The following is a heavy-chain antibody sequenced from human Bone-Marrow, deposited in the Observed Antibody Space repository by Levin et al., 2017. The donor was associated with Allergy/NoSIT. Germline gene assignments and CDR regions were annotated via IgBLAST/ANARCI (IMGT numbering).Heavy chain of an antibody. V-gene: IGHV3-13*01. CDR3: ARGGAYDFWSGSWYFDL. D-gene: IGHD3-3*01. Sequence: GGSLRLSCAASGFTFSSYDMHWVRQATGKGLEWVSAIGPAGDTYYPGSVKGRFTISRENAKNSLYLQMNSLRAGDTAVYYCARGGAYDFWSGSWYFDLWGRGTLVTVSS. CDR1: GFTFSSYD. J-gene: IGHJ2*01. CDR2: IGPAGDT.